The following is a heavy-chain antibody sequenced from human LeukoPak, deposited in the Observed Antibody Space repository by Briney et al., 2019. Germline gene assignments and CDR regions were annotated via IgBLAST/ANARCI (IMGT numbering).Heavy chain of an antibody. V-gene: IGHV1-3*02. Sequence: ASVKVSCKASGYTFTSYAMHWVRQAPGQRLEWMGWSNAGNGNTKYSQEFQGRVTITADKSTSTAYMELSSLRSEDTAVYYCARLALAQFDYWGQGTLVTVSS. CDR2: SNAGNGNT. CDR3: ARLALAQFDY. CDR1: GYTFTSYA. J-gene: IGHJ4*02.